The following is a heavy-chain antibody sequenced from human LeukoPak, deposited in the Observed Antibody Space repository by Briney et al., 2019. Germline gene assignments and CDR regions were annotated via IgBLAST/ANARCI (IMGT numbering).Heavy chain of an antibody. CDR3: AGVRFLEWLPPLEYNWFDP. D-gene: IGHD3-3*01. J-gene: IGHJ5*02. V-gene: IGHV4-59*12. CDR1: GGSISSYY. Sequence: SETLSLTCTVSGGSISSYYWSWIRQPPGKGLEWIGYIYYSGSTNYNPSLKSRVTISLDTYKNQFSLKLSSVTAADTAVYYCAGVRFLEWLPPLEYNWFDPWGQGTLVTVSS. CDR2: IYYSGST.